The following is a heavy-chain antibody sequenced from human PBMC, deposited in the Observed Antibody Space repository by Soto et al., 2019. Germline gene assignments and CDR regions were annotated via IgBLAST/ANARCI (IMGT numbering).Heavy chain of an antibody. CDR1: GFTFSSYS. CDR2: ISSSSSYI. D-gene: IGHD3-22*01. J-gene: IGHJ6*02. Sequence: PGGSLRLSCAASGFTFSSYSMNWVRQAPGKWLEWVSSISSSSSYIYYADSVKGRFTISRDNAKNSLYLQMNSLRADDTAVYYCSRDLSGLYYYDSSGYYDLGYYYGMDVWCQGXTVTVYS. CDR3: SRDLSGLYYYDSSGYYDLGYYYGMDV. V-gene: IGHV3-21*01.